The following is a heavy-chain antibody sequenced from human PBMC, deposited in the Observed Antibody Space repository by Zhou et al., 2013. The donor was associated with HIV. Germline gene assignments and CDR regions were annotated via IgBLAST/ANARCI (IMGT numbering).Heavy chain of an antibody. CDR1: GGTFSSYA. CDR2: IIPMLGIT. V-gene: IGHV1-69*04. J-gene: IGHJ4*02. CDR3: ARERQKWARDYHFDY. D-gene: IGHD4-17*01. Sequence: QVQLVQSGAEVKKPGSSVKVSCKASGGTFSSYAISWVRQAPGQGLEWMGRIIPMLGITNYAQKFQDRVTITADRSTSTAYMELSSLRSEDTAVYYCARERQKWARDYHFDYWGQGTQVTVSS.